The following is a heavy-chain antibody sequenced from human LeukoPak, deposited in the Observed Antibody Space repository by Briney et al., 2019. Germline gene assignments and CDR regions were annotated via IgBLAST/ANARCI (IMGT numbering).Heavy chain of an antibody. CDR2: INHSGST. J-gene: IGHJ4*02. V-gene: IGHV4-34*01. D-gene: IGHD3-3*01. Sequence: SETLSLTCAVYGGSFSGYYWSWIRQPPGKGLEWIGEINHSGSTNYNPSLKSRVTISVDTSKNQFSLKLSSVTAADTAVYYCARANQRSGHLKNPHYFDYWGQGTLVTVSS. CDR1: GGSFSGYY. CDR3: ARANQRSGHLKNPHYFDY.